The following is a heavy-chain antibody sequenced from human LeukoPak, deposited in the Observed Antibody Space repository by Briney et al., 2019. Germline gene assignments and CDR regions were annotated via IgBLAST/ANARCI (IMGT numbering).Heavy chain of an antibody. CDR3: AKEHMAAAVYYFDY. Sequence: GGSLRLSCAASGFTFSSYWMSWVRQAPGKGLEWVSSFNPSSGSTYYADSVKGRFTISEDKSKNTLYLQMNSLRAGDTALYYCAKEHMAAAVYYFDYWGQGTLVTVSS. V-gene: IGHV3-23*01. CDR2: FNPSSGST. D-gene: IGHD6-13*01. CDR1: GFTFSSYW. J-gene: IGHJ4*02.